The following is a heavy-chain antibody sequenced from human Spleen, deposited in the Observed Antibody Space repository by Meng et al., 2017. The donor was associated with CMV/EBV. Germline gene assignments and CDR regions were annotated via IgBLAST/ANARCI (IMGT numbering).Heavy chain of an antibody. D-gene: IGHD1-7*01. Sequence: SETLSLTCTVSGGSISSSTYYWGWIRQPPGKGLEWIGSIYYRGSTYYNPSLKSRVTISVDTSKNQFSLKLSSVTAADTAVYYCAREAITGTVDYWGQGTLVTVSS. J-gene: IGHJ4*02. CDR1: GGSISSSTYY. CDR2: IYYRGST. V-gene: IGHV4-39*07. CDR3: AREAITGTVDY.